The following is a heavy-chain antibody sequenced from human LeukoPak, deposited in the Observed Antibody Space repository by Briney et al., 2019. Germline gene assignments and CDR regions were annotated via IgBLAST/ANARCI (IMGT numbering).Heavy chain of an antibody. CDR3: ARAYRSWWRPFDP. CDR2: IYYSGST. V-gene: IGHV4-39*01. CDR1: GGSISSSSYY. J-gene: IGHJ5*02. D-gene: IGHD6-13*01. Sequence: KPSETLSLTCTVSGGSISSSSYYWGWIRQPPGKGLEWIGSIYYSGSTYYNPSLKSRVTISVDTSKNQFSLKLSSVTAADTAVYYCARAYRSWWRPFDPWGQGTLVTVSS.